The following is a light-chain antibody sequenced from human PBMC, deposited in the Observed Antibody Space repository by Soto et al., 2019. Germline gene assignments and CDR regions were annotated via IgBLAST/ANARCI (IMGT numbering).Light chain of an antibody. Sequence: QSVLTQPASVSGSPGQSITISCTGTSSDVGSYNLVSWYQQHPGKAPKLVIYEVSKRPSGVSNRFSGSKSGNTASLTISGLQAEDEADYYCCSYAGSSTFEVFGTGTKLTVL. CDR1: SSDVGSYNL. CDR3: CSYAGSSTFEV. J-gene: IGLJ1*01. CDR2: EVS. V-gene: IGLV2-23*02.